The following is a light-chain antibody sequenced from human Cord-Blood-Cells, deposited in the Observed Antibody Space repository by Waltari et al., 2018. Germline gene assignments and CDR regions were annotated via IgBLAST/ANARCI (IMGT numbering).Light chain of an antibody. Sequence: EIVLTQSPGTLSSSPGDRSTLSCRASQSVSSSYLAWYPQKPGQAPRLLIYGASSRATGIPDRFSGSGSGTDFTLTISRLEPEDFAVYYCQQYGSSPYTFGQGTKLEIK. CDR2: GAS. J-gene: IGKJ2*01. V-gene: IGKV3-20*01. CDR1: QSVSSSY. CDR3: QQYGSSPYT.